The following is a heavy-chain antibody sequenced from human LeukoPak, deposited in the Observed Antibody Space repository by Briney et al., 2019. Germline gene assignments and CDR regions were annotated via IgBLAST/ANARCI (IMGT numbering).Heavy chain of an antibody. CDR3: AKLKRVGIAPFDD. Sequence: PGGSLRLSCAASGFTFSSYSMSWVRQAPGKGLHWVSTISGSGNKTYDADSVKGRFSISRDNSKNTLYLQMTGLRAEDTAVYYCAKLKRVGIAPFDDWGQGTLVIVSS. V-gene: IGHV3-23*01. CDR2: ISGSGNKT. CDR1: GFTFSSYS. D-gene: IGHD3-10*01. J-gene: IGHJ4*02.